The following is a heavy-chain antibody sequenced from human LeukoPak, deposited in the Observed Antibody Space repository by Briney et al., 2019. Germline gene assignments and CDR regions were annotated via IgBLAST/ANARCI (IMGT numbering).Heavy chain of an antibody. D-gene: IGHD3-10*01. Sequence: GGSLRLSCAASGFTFSSYEMNWVRQAPGKGLEWVSYISSSGSTIYYADSVKGRFTISRDNAKNSLYLQMNSLRAEDTAVYYCARESTMVRGAMIDYWGQGTLVTVSS. CDR3: ARESTMVRGAMIDY. CDR2: ISSSGSTI. V-gene: IGHV3-48*03. J-gene: IGHJ4*02. CDR1: GFTFSSYE.